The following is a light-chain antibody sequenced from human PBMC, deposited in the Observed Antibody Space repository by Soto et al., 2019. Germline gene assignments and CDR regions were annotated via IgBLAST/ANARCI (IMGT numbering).Light chain of an antibody. CDR3: QQRSSWPVT. CDR2: DAS. CDR1: QIVSRY. Sequence: EIVLTQSPVTLSLSPGERATLSCRASQIVSRYFACYQQKPGQAPRLLIYDASNRATGVPARFSGSGSGTDFTLTISSLEPEDFAVYYCQQRSSWPVTFGQGTKVEI. J-gene: IGKJ1*01. V-gene: IGKV3-11*01.